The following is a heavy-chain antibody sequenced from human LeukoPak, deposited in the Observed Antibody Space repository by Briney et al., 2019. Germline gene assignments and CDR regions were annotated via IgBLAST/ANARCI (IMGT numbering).Heavy chain of an antibody. D-gene: IGHD4-17*01. J-gene: IGHJ4*02. CDR3: ARDRRDVGYGDHLDY. Sequence: ASVTVSCKASGYTFTSYGINWVRQAPGQGLEWMGWINTNTGNPTYAQGFTGRFVFSLDTSVSTAYLQISSLKAEDTAVYYCARDRRDVGYGDHLDYWGQGTLVTVSS. CDR2: INTNTGNP. CDR1: GYTFTSYG. V-gene: IGHV7-4-1*02.